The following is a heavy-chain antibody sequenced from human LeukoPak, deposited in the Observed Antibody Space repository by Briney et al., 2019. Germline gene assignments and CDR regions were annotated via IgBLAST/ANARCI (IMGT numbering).Heavy chain of an antibody. Sequence: PGGSLRLSCAASGFTFSGYWMSWVRQAPGKGLEWVANIKQDGSEKYYVDSVKGRFTISRDNAKNSLYLQMNSLRAEDTAVYYCVRAGSSGLRWFDPWGQGTLVTVSS. CDR3: VRAGSSGLRWFDP. CDR2: IKQDGSEK. J-gene: IGHJ5*02. D-gene: IGHD6-19*01. CDR1: GFTFSGYW. V-gene: IGHV3-7*01.